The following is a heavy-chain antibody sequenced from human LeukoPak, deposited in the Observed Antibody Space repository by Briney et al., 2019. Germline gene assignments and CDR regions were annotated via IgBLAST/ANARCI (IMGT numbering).Heavy chain of an antibody. CDR2: ISSSSSPI. CDR3: ARHFCSSTSCSN. J-gene: IGHJ4*02. CDR1: GFIFSDYG. Sequence: GGTLRLSCAASGFIFSDYGMSWVRQAPGKGLEWVSYISSSSSPIYYADSVKGRFTISRDNAKNSLYLQMNSLRTEDTAVYYCARHFCSSTSCSNWGQGTLVTVSS. V-gene: IGHV3-48*01. D-gene: IGHD2-2*01.